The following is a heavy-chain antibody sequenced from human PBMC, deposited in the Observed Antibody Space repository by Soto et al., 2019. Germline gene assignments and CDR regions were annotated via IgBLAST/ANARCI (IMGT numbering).Heavy chain of an antibody. Sequence: QVQLQESGPGLVKPSGTLSLTCAVSSGSISSSNWWSWVRQPPGKGLEWIGEIYHSGSTNYNPSRKSRVTISVDKSKNQFSLKLSSVTAADTAVYYCARVLLLWFGELSPGYMDVWGKGTTVTVSS. J-gene: IGHJ6*03. CDR3: ARVLLLWFGELSPGYMDV. CDR1: SGSISSSNW. D-gene: IGHD3-10*01. V-gene: IGHV4-4*02. CDR2: IYHSGST.